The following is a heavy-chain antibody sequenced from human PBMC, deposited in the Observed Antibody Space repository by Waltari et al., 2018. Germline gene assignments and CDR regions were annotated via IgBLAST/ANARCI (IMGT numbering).Heavy chain of an antibody. CDR3: ARYSSSSYYYGMDV. D-gene: IGHD6-13*01. Sequence: QLQLQESGPGLAKSSETLSLPCAVSGGSISRSNSYWGWIRQPPGKGLEWIGSIYYSGSTYYNPSLKSRVTISVDTSKNQFSLKLSSVTAADTAVYYCARYSSSSYYYGMDVWGQVTTVTVSS. CDR2: IYYSGST. V-gene: IGHV4-39*07. CDR1: GGSISRSNSY. J-gene: IGHJ6*02.